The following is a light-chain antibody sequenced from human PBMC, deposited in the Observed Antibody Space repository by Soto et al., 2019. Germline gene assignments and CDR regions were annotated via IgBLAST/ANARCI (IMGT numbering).Light chain of an antibody. Sequence: DIQMTQSPSSVSASVGDRVTITCRASQGISSLLAWYKQKPGKASNLMIHTATSLQSGLPSRFSGSGSWTDFTLTISSLQLEDFATYYCQPANSFPLTFGGGTKVEIK. V-gene: IGKV1-12*01. CDR3: QPANSFPLT. CDR2: TAT. J-gene: IGKJ4*01. CDR1: QGISSL.